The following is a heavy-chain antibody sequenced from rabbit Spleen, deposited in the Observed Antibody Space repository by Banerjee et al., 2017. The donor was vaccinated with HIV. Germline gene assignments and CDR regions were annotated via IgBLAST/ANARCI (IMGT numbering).Heavy chain of an antibody. V-gene: IGHV1S40*01. J-gene: IGHJ6*01. CDR3: ARDSSSSFSSYGMDL. D-gene: IGHD1-1*01. CDR1: GFSFSSSYY. Sequence: QSLEESGGDLVKPGASLTLTCTASGFSFSSSYYMCWVHQAPGKGLEWIACIYGGSSGSTQYTSWAKGRFTISKTSSTTVTLQMTSLTAADTATYFCARDSSSSFSSYGMDLWGQGTLVTVS. CDR2: IYGGSSGST.